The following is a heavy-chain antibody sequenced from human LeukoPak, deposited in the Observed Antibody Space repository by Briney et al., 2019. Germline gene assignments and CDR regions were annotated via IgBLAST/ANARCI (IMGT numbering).Heavy chain of an antibody. CDR1: GFNFFNYN. CDR3: ARPRSGGTWFFDY. J-gene: IGHJ4*02. V-gene: IGHV3-48*04. D-gene: IGHD2-15*01. Sequence: PGGSLRLSCATSGFNFFNYNMNWVRQAPGKGLEWISHISSTSSTIKYAASVKGRFTISRDNAKNSLHLQMNSLRAEDTAVYYCARPRSGGTWFFDYWGQGTLVTVSS. CDR2: ISSTSSTI.